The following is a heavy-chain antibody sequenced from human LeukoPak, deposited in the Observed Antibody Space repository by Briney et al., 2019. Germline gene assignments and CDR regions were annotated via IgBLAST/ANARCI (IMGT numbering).Heavy chain of an antibody. V-gene: IGHV1-69*04. J-gene: IGHJ4*02. D-gene: IGHD5-24*01. Sequence: ASVKVSCKASGGTFSSYAISWVRQAPGQGLEWMGRIIPILGIANYAQKFQGRVTITADKSTSTAYMELSSLRSEDTAVYYCARDPLRDSYNSKDYWGQGTLVTVSS. CDR3: ARDPLRDSYNSKDY. CDR2: IIPILGIA. CDR1: GGTFSSYA.